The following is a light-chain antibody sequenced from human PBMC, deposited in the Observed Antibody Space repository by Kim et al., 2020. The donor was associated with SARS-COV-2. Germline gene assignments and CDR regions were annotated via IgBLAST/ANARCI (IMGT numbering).Light chain of an antibody. CDR1: SSSIGSNS. V-gene: IGLV1-47*01. J-gene: IGLJ3*02. Sequence: QSVLTQPPSASGTPGQRVTISCSGSSSSIGSNSVYWYQHLPGTAPKLLIYRDNQRPSGVPDRFSGSKSDTSASLAISGLRSEDEADYYCAAWDDSLSGRVFGGGTQLTVL. CDR3: AAWDDSLSGRV. CDR2: RDN.